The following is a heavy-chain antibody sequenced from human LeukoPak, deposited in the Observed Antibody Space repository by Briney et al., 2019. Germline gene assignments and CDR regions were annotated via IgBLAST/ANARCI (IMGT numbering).Heavy chain of an antibody. Sequence: PSGSVSLTCTVSGGSISSYYWTWIRQPAGKGLEWIGRIYASGSTNYNPCLKSRVTISVDTSKNQFSLKLSSVTAADTAVYYCARESYSSGWRNNWFDPWGQGTLVTVS. J-gene: IGHJ5*02. CDR2: IYASGST. V-gene: IGHV4-4*07. CDR3: ARESYSSGWRNNWFDP. D-gene: IGHD6-19*01. CDR1: GGSISSYY.